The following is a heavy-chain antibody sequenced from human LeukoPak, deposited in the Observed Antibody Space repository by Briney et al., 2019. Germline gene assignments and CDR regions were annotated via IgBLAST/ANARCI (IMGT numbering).Heavy chain of an antibody. CDR1: GFTFSSYW. CDR2: IKQDGSEK. Sequence: PGGSLRLSCAASGFTFSSYWMSWVRPAPGKGLEWVANIKQDGSEKYYVDSVKGRFTISRDNAKNSLYLQMNSLRAEDTAVYYCARSSIAARGWFDPWGQGTLVTVSS. D-gene: IGHD6-6*01. J-gene: IGHJ5*02. V-gene: IGHV3-7*05. CDR3: ARSSIAARGWFDP.